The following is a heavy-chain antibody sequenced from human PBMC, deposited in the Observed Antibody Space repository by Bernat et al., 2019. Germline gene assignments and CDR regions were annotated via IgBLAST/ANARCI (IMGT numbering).Heavy chain of an antibody. Sequence: EVQLLESGGGLVQPGWSLRLSCAASEFTFSSYAMTWVRQAPGKGLDWVSYISSSSSYTNYADSVKGRFTISRDNAKNSLYLQMNSLRAEDTAVYYCARGTSTSAPYMDVWGKGTTVTVSS. CDR2: ISSSSSYT. CDR1: EFTFSSYA. V-gene: IGHV3-48*04. CDR3: ARGTSTSAPYMDV. J-gene: IGHJ6*03.